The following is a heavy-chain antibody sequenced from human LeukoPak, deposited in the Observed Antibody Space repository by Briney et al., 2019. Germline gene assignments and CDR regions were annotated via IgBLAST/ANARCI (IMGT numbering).Heavy chain of an antibody. CDR1: GFTFSSYA. CDR3: AKDRVPRYSGYGLSDD. CDR2: ITGSGDNT. J-gene: IGHJ4*02. D-gene: IGHD5-12*01. Sequence: PGGSLRLSCTASGFTFSSYAMSWVRQAPGKGLDWVSAITGSGDNTYYADPVKGRFTISRDNLKNTLYLQMNNLGAEDTALYYCAKDRVPRYSGYGLSDDWGQGTLVTVSA. V-gene: IGHV3-23*01.